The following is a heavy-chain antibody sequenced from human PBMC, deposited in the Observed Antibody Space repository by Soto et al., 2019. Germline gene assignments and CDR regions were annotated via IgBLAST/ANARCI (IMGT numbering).Heavy chain of an antibody. CDR2: IIPILGIA. Sequence: SVKVSCKASGGTFSSYTISWVRQAPGQGLEWMGRIIPILGIADYAQKFQGRVTITADKSTSTAYMELSSLRSEDTAVYYCATQLGGYGYSYYYGMDVWGQGTTVTVSS. J-gene: IGHJ6*02. D-gene: IGHD5-18*01. CDR1: GGTFSSYT. CDR3: ATQLGGYGYSYYYGMDV. V-gene: IGHV1-69*02.